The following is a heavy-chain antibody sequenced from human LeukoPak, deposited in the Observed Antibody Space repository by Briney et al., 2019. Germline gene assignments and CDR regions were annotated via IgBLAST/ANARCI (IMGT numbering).Heavy chain of an antibody. Sequence: GESLKISCRGSGHSFTNYWIGWVRQMPGKGLEWMGIIYPADSDTRYSPSFQGQVTISADKSTSTAYLQWSSLKASDTAMYYCASPHSSGWYGGDFDNWGQGTMVTVSS. V-gene: IGHV5-51*01. J-gene: IGHJ3*02. CDR3: ASPHSSGWYGGDFDN. CDR1: GHSFTNYW. CDR2: IYPADSDT. D-gene: IGHD6-19*01.